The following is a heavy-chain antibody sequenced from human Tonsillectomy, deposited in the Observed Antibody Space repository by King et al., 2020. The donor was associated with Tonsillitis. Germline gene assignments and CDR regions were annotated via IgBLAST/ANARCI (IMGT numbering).Heavy chain of an antibody. CDR3: AKDSIAAGSYYYGMDV. Sequence: VQLVESGGGVVQPGGSLRLSCAASGFTFSSYDMHWVRQAPGKGLEWVAFIRYDGSNKYYADSVKGRFTISRDNSKNTLYLQMNSLRAEDTAVYYCAKDSIAAGSYYYGMDVWGQGTTVTVSS. J-gene: IGHJ6*02. CDR1: GFTFSSYD. D-gene: IGHD6-13*01. CDR2: IRYDGSNK. V-gene: IGHV3-30*02.